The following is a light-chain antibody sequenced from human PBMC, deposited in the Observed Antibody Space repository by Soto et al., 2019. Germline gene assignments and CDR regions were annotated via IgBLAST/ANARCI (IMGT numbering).Light chain of an antibody. J-gene: IGLJ2*01. CDR2: NVS. Sequence: QSVLTQPASVSGSPGQSITISCTGTSSDVGGYHYVSWCQQHPGKAPKLLIYNVSNRPSGVSNRFSGSKSGNTASLTISGLQAEDEADYYCSSYTSSSTVVFGGGTKATVL. V-gene: IGLV2-14*01. CDR3: SSYTSSSTVV. CDR1: SSDVGGYHY.